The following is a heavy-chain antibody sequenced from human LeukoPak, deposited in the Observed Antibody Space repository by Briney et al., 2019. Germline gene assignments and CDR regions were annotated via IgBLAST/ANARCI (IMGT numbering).Heavy chain of an antibody. CDR3: ATTYSSSWYYPFDY. V-gene: IGHV1-69*04. CDR2: IIPIPGIA. Sequence: GASVKVSCKASGGTFSSYAISWVRQAPGQGLEWMGRIIPIPGIANYAQKFQGRVTITADKSTSTAYMELSSLRSEDTAVYYCATTYSSSWYYPFDYWGQGTPVTVSS. D-gene: IGHD6-13*01. CDR1: GGTFSSYA. J-gene: IGHJ4*02.